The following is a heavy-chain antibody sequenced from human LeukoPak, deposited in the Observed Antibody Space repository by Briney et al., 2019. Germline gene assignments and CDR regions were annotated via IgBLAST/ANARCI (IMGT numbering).Heavy chain of an antibody. CDR3: ARGSSSRNKWFDP. D-gene: IGHD6-13*01. Sequence: PSETLSLTCTVSGGSISSYYWSWIRQPPGKGLEWIGYIYYSGSINYNPSLKSRVTISVDTSKNQFSLKLSSVTAADTAVYYCARGSSSRNKWFDPWGQGTLVTVSS. J-gene: IGHJ5*02. CDR1: GGSISSYY. V-gene: IGHV4-59*01. CDR2: IYYSGSI.